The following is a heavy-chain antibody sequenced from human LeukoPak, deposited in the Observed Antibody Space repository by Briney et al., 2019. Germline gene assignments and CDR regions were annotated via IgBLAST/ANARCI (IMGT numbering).Heavy chain of an antibody. Sequence: GESLKISCKGSAYNFTIYWIAWVRQMPGKGLEWMGIIYLGDSDIRYSPSFQGQVTISADKSITTAYLQWSSLKASDTAMYYCARHHRGVGADWFGPWGQGTLVTVSS. CDR3: ARHHRGVGADWFGP. CDR1: AYNFTIYW. CDR2: IYLGDSDI. V-gene: IGHV5-51*01. J-gene: IGHJ5*02. D-gene: IGHD1-26*01.